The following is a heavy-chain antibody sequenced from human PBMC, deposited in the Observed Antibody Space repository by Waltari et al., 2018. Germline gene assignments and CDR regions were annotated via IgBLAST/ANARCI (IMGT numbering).Heavy chain of an antibody. Sequence: QVQLVESGGCVVQPGMSLRLSCAASGFPFSFYGMHWVRQAPGKGVEWVATIWYDGSNKYYGESVKGRLTVSRDNSKNTLFLQMDSLRAEDTAVYYCARGGPDNQESLDIWGRGTMVTVSS. J-gene: IGHJ3*02. CDR1: GFPFSFYG. CDR2: IWYDGSNK. V-gene: IGHV3-33*01. CDR3: ARGGPDNQESLDI.